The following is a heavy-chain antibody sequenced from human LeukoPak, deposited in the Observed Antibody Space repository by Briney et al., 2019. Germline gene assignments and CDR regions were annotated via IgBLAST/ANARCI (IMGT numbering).Heavy chain of an antibody. CDR3: ARRQLGRVSAAGTYYFDY. CDR1: GYSISSGYY. J-gene: IGHJ4*02. CDR2: IYHSGST. Sequence: PSETLSLTCAVSGYSISSGYYWGWIRQPPGKGLEWIGSIYHSGSTYYNPSLKSRVPISVDTSKNQFSLKLSSVTAADTAVYYCARRQLGRVSAAGTYYFDYWGQGTLVTVSS. D-gene: IGHD6-13*01. V-gene: IGHV4-38-2*01.